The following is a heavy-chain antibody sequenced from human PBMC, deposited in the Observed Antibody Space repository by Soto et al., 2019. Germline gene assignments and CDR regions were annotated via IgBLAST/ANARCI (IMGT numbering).Heavy chain of an antibody. CDR1: GYGFTSHW. Sequence: EVQLVQSGPEVKKPGESLKISCKGSGYGFTSHWIVWVRQMPGKGLEWMGSIYPDDSDTRYSPSFQGQVTISADKSITTAYLQWSSLKASDTAMYYCERLAVDTEYLYYYMDVWGKGTTVTVSS. CDR2: IYPDDSDT. V-gene: IGHV5-51*03. D-gene: IGHD5-18*01. CDR3: ERLAVDTEYLYYYMDV. J-gene: IGHJ6*03.